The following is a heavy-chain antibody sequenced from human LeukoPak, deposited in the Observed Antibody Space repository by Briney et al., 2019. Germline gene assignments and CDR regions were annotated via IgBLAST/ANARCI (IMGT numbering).Heavy chain of an antibody. CDR1: GFTFSNYD. D-gene: IGHD1-26*01. V-gene: IGHV3-30*18. J-gene: IGHJ4*02. Sequence: GGSLRLSCAASGFTFSNYDMHWVRQAPGKGLEWVALISYDGSNKYYVDSVKGRFTISRDNSKNMLSLQMNSLRAEGTAVYYCAKPSGSYDHFDYWGQGTLVTVSS. CDR2: ISYDGSNK. CDR3: AKPSGSYDHFDY.